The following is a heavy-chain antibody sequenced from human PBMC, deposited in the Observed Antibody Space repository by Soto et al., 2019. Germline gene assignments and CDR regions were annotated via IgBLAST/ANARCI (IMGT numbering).Heavy chain of an antibody. J-gene: IGHJ4*02. CDR2: IYWNDEK. D-gene: IGHD3-10*01. CDR3: AHRVLEGSYFDY. Sequence: SGPTLVNPTQTLTVTCTFSGFSLSTGGVAVGWIRQSPGKALEWLALIYWNDEKRYSPSLRSRLTITKDTSKNQVVLTVTNVDPVDTATYYCAHRVLEGSYFDYWGQGTPVTSPQ. CDR1: GFSLSTGGVA. V-gene: IGHV2-5*01.